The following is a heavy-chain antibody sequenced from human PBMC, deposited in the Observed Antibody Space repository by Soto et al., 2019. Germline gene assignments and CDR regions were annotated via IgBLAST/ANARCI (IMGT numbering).Heavy chain of an antibody. V-gene: IGHV4-34*01. J-gene: IGHJ5*02. CDR2: INHSGST. CDR3: ARVVRFCSSPSCRGRNWFDP. Sequence: SETLYLTXAVYGGSFSGYYWSWIRQPPGKGLEWIGEINHSGSTNYNPSLKSRVTISVDTSKNQFSLKLSSVTAADTAVYHCARVVRFCSSPSCRGRNWFDPWGQGTLVTVSS. CDR1: GGSFSGYY. D-gene: IGHD2-2*01.